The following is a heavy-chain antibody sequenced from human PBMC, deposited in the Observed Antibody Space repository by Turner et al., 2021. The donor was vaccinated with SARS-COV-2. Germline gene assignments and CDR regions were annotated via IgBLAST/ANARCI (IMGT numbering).Heavy chain of an antibody. CDR3: ARGDDFWSGYYFYGMDV. CDR2: ISSSSIYI. CDR1: GFPFSSYS. D-gene: IGHD3-3*01. V-gene: IGHV3-21*01. J-gene: IGHJ6*02. Sequence: EVQLVESGGGLVTPGGSLRLSCAASGFPFSSYSMNWVRQAPGKGLEWVSSISSSSIYIYYADSVKGRFTISRDNAKNSLYLQMNSLRAEDTAVYYCARGDDFWSGYYFYGMDVWGQGTTVTVSS.